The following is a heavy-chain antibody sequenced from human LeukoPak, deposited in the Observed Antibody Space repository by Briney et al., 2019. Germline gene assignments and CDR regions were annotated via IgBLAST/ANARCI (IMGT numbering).Heavy chain of an antibody. J-gene: IGHJ6*03. V-gene: IGHV3-23*01. CDR1: GFTFSSYA. CDR3: AKANAGYSSSYYSYMDV. Sequence: GGSLRLSCTASGFTFSSYAMGWVRQAPGKGLEWVSVVSGNGGSTYYADSVKGRFTISRDNSKNTLYLQMNSLRAEDTAVYYCAKANAGYSSSYYSYMDVWGKGTTVTVSS. CDR2: VSGNGGST. D-gene: IGHD6-13*01.